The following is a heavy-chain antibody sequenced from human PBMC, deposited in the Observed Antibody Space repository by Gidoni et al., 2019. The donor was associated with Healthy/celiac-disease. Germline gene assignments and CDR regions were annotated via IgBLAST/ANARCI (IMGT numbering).Heavy chain of an antibody. CDR1: GFTFPCSA. J-gene: IGHJ5*02. CDR2: IVGGSGNT. CDR3: AAEGSSWYSNWFDP. D-gene: IGHD6-13*01. V-gene: IGHV1-58*01. Sequence: QMQLVQSGPQVKTPGTSVKVSCNASGFTFPCSAVQWVRQARGQRLEWIGWIVGGSGNTNYAQKFQERVTITRDMSTSTAYMELSSLRSEDTAVYYCAAEGSSWYSNWFDPWGQGTLVTVSS.